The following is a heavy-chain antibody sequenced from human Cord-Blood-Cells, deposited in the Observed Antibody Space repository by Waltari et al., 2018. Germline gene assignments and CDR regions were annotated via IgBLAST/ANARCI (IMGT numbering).Heavy chain of an antibody. V-gene: IGHV4-34*01. CDR3: ARVRHGFYFDY. CDR1: GGSFSGYY. CDR2: SNHSGST. J-gene: IGHJ4*02. Sequence: QVQLQQWGAGLLKPSETLSLTCAVYGGSFSGYYWSWIRQPPGKGLEWIGESNHSGSTNYNPSLKSRVTISVDTSKNQFSLKLSSVTAADTAVYYCARVRHGFYFDYWGQGTLVTVSS.